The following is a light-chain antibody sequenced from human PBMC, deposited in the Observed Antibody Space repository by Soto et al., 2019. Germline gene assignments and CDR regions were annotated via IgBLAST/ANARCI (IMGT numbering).Light chain of an antibody. CDR3: AAWDDRMSGRV. V-gene: IGLV1-47*01. Sequence: QPVLTQPPSASGTPGQRVTISCSGGTSNIGTNFVYWYHQLPGTAPKLLIYRSNQRPSGVSDRFSGSKSVTSASLAISGLRSEDEGDYYCAAWDDRMSGRVFGGGTKLTVL. J-gene: IGLJ3*02. CDR1: TSNIGTNF. CDR2: RSN.